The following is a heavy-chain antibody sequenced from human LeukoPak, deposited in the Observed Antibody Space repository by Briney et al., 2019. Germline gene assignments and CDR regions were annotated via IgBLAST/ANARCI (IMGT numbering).Heavy chain of an antibody. J-gene: IGHJ5*02. CDR2: ISGSGGST. D-gene: IGHD6-13*01. CDR1: GFTFSSYA. Sequence: QPGGSLRLSCAASGFTFSSYAMSWVRQAPGKGLEWVSAISGSGGSTYYADSVKGRSTISRDNSKNTLYLQMNSLRAEDTAVYYCAKDHRAAYSSSWYDSVDPWGQGTLVTVSS. CDR3: AKDHRAAYSSSWYDSVDP. V-gene: IGHV3-23*01.